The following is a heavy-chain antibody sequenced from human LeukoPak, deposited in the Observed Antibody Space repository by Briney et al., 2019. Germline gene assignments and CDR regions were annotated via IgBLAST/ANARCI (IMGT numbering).Heavy chain of an antibody. J-gene: IGHJ4*02. V-gene: IGHV3-30*04. Sequence: PGRSLRLSCAASGFTFSSYAMHWVRQAPGKGLEWVAVISYDGSNKYYADSVKGRFTISRDNSKNTLYLQMNSLRAEDTAVYYCARSGYGDYLGPSDYWGQGTLVTVSS. CDR3: ARSGYGDYLGPSDY. CDR2: ISYDGSNK. D-gene: IGHD4-17*01. CDR1: GFTFSSYA.